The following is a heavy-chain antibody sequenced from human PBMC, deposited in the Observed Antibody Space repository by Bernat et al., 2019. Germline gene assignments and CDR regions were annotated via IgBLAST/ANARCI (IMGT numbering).Heavy chain of an antibody. J-gene: IGHJ4*02. Sequence: QVQLQESGPGLVKPSATLSLTCTVPGGSISSYYWSWIRQPPGKGLEWIGYIYYSGSTNYNPSLKSRVTISVDTSKNQFSLKLSSVTAADTAVYYCARLERGYSIFDYWGQGTLVTVSS. CDR2: IYYSGST. CDR1: GGSISSYY. V-gene: IGHV4-59*01. D-gene: IGHD5-18*01. CDR3: ARLERGYSIFDY.